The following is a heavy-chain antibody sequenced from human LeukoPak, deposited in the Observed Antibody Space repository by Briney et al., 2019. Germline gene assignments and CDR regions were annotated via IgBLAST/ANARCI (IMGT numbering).Heavy chain of an antibody. V-gene: IGHV4-4*02. CDR2: IYHSGSA. J-gene: IGHJ5*02. D-gene: IGHD1-1*01. Sequence: PSGTLSLTCAVSGGSISSSNWWSWVRQPPGKGLERIGEIYHSGSANYNPSLKSRVTIFVDTSKNQFSLKLRSVTAADTAVYYCARHRTRLNWFDPWGQGTLVTVSS. CDR1: GGSISSSNW. CDR3: ARHRTRLNWFDP.